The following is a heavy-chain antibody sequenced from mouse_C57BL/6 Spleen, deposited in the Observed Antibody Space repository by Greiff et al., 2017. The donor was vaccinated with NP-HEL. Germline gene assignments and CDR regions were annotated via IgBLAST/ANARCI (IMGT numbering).Heavy chain of an antibody. V-gene: IGHV1-80*01. D-gene: IGHD3-2*02. CDR2: IYPGDGDT. Sequence: VQLQQSGAELVKPGASVKISCKASGYAFSSYWMNWVKQRPGKGLEWIGQIYPGDGDTNYNGKFKGKSTLTADKSSSTAYMQLSSLTSEDSAVYLCAKGDLAQAMDYWGQGTSVTVAS. CDR3: AKGDLAQAMDY. CDR1: GYAFSSYW. J-gene: IGHJ4*01.